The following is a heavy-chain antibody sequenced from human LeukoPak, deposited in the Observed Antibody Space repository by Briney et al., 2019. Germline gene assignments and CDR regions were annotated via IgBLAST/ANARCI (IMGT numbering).Heavy chain of an antibody. J-gene: IGHJ4*02. Sequence: SETLSLTCTVSGYSISSGFYWGWIRQPPGKGLEWIGSIYHSGSTYYNPSLKSRVTISLDTSKNQFSLKLSSVTAADTAVYYCARGRPYFDYWGQGTLVTVSS. V-gene: IGHV4-38-2*02. CDR1: GYSISSGFY. CDR3: ARGRPYFDY. CDR2: IYHSGST.